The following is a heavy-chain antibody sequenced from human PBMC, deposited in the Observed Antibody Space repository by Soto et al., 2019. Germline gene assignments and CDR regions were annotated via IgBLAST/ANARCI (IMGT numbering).Heavy chain of an antibody. CDR2: INHTGNT. J-gene: IGHJ4*02. CDR1: GGSFSGYY. Sequence: SETLSLTCAVYGGSFSGYYWSWIRQSPGKGLEWIGEINHTGNTNYNPSLKSRVTISVDTSKRQFSLKLSAVTAADTTTYYCARNVDTAMVFDYWGQGILVTVS. V-gene: IGHV4-34*01. D-gene: IGHD5-18*01. CDR3: ARNVDTAMVFDY.